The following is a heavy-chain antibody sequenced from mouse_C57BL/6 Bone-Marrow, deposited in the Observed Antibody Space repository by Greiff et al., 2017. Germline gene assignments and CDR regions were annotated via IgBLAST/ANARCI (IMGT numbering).Heavy chain of an antibody. CDR1: GFPFSDYY. D-gene: IGHD3-3*01. CDR3: ARHRAIDY. V-gene: IGHV5-12*01. CDR2: ISNGGGRT. J-gene: IGHJ4*01. Sequence: EVHLVESGGGLVQPGGSLKLSCAASGFPFSDYYMYWVRQTPEKRLEWVAYISNGGGRTYYPDTVKGRFTISRDNAKNTLYLQRSRLKSEETAMYYCARHRAIDYWGQGTSVTVSS.